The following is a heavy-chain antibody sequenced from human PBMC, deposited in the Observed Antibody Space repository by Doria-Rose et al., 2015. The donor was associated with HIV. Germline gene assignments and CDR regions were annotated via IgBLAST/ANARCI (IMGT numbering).Heavy chain of an antibody. V-gene: IGHV3-21*03. Sequence: ASVFTFRRYSMTWVRQAPWPGLDWVSSISSSSEYIYYVDSVQCRFAISRDNAKNSVYLQMNSLRTEDTAVYYCARDHYDSGGYYRDGGQG. CDR2: ISSSSEYI. CDR3: ARDHYDSGGYYRD. D-gene: IGHD3-22*01. J-gene: IGHJ4*02. CDR1: VFTFRRYS.